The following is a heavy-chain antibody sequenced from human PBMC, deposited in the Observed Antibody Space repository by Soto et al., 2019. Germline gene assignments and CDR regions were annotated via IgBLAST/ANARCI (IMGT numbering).Heavy chain of an antibody. CDR2: ISAYNGNT. J-gene: IGHJ4*02. V-gene: IGHV1-18*01. D-gene: IGHD3-9*01. Sequence: ASVKVSCKASGYTFTSYGISWVRQAPGQGLEWMGWISAYNGNTNYAQKLQGRVTMTTDTSTSTAYMELRSLRSDDTAVYYCARDRSLRYFDWFSGPFDCWGKGTLVPVSS. CDR3: ARDRSLRYFDWFSGPFDC. CDR1: GYTFTSYG.